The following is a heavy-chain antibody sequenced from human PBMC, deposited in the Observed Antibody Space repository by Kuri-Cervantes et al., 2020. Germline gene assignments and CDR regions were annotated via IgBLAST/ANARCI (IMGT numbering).Heavy chain of an antibody. J-gene: IGHJ4*02. CDR3: AKQSLDYYGPGSYSTFDY. Sequence: GESLKISCAASGFTFSSYAMSWVRQAPGKGLEWVSAISGSGGSTYYADSVKGRLTISRDNSKNTLYLQMNGLRAEDTAVYYCAKQSLDYYGPGSYSTFDYWGQGTLVTVSS. CDR2: ISGSGGST. CDR1: GFTFSSYA. V-gene: IGHV3-23*01. D-gene: IGHD3-10*01.